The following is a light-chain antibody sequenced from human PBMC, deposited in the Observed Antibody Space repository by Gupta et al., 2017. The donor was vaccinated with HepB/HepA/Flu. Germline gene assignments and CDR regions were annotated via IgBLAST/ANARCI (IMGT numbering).Light chain of an antibody. V-gene: IGLV2-11*01. J-gene: IGLJ1*01. Sequence: QSALTQPRSVSGSPEQSVTISCPGTSSDIGGYSYVSWYQQHPGKAPTLMIFDVTKRPSGVPHRFSGSKSGNTASLTISGLQAEDEADYYCFSSAGSYNYVFGPGTKVTVL. CDR1: SSDIGGYSY. CDR2: DVT. CDR3: FSSAGSYNYV.